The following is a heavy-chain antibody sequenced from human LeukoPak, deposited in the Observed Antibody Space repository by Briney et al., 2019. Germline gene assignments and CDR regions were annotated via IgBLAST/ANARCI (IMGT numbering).Heavy chain of an antibody. J-gene: IGHJ4*02. D-gene: IGHD5-18*01. CDR1: GYTLTEIS. Sequence: ASVKVSCKVSGYTLTEISLHWVRQAPGKGLEWMGGFDREDGGTMYAQKFQGRVTMTEDTSTDTAFTELSSLRSEDTAVYYCATVGYSYGAFDYWGQGTLVIVSS. CDR3: ATVGYSYGAFDY. CDR2: FDREDGGT. V-gene: IGHV1-24*01.